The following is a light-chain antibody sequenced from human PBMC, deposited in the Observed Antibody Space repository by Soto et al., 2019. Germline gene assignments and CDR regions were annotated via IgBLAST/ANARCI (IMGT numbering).Light chain of an antibody. V-gene: IGLV1-44*01. CDR1: NSNIGTNT. J-gene: IGLJ1*01. CDR2: SND. CDR3: AAWDDSINAYV. Sequence: QSVLSQPPSASGTPGQRVTISCSGGNSNIGTNTVNWYPPFPGTAPRLLIFSNDQRPSGVPDRFSGSKSGTSSSLAISGLQSQDDADYYCAAWDDSINAYVFGTGSNLTV.